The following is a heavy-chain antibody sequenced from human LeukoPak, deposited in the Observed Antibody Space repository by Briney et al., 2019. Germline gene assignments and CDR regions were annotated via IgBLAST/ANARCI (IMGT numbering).Heavy chain of an antibody. D-gene: IGHD3-9*01. CDR3: AEDGIRYFDWSYQGYFDY. Sequence: GGSLRLSCAASGFTFSSYGMHWVRQAPGKGLEWVAVISYDGSNKYYADSVKGRFTISRDNSKNTLYLQMNSLRAEDTAVFFYAEDGIRYFDWSYQGYFDYWGQGTLVTVSS. CDR1: GFTFSSYG. V-gene: IGHV3-30*18. J-gene: IGHJ4*02. CDR2: ISYDGSNK.